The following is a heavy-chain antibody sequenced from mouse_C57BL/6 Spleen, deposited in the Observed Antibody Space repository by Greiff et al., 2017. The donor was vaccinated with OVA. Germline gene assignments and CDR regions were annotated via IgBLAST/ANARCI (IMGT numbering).Heavy chain of an antibody. D-gene: IGHD2-3*01. V-gene: IGHV1-54*01. CDR1: GYAFTNYL. CDR3: ARGDGYSIAY. J-gene: IGHJ3*01. Sequence: VQLQQSGAELVRPGTSVKVSCKASGYAFTNYLIEWVKQRPGQGLEWIGVINPGSGGTNYNEKFKGKATLTADKSSSTAYMQLSSLTSEDSAVYYCARGDGYSIAYWGQGTLVTVSA. CDR2: INPGSGGT.